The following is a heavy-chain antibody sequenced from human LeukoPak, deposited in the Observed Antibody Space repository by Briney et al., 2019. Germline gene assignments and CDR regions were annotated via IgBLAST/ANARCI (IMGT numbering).Heavy chain of an antibody. J-gene: IGHJ6*02. V-gene: IGHV4-38-2*02. CDR2: IYHSGST. D-gene: IGHD4-17*01. CDR1: GYFLTSGYY. Sequence: PSETLSLTCTLSGYFLTSGYYWGWTRQPPGKGLGWIGSIYHSGSTYYNQSLKSRVTISVDTSKNQFSRKLSSGTAADTAVYYCASGRLDYGDYNYSYGMDVWGQGTTVTVPS. CDR3: ASGRLDYGDYNYSYGMDV.